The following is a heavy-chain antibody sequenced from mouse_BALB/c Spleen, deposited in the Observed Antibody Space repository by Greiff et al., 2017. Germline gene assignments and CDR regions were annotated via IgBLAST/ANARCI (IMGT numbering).Heavy chain of an antibody. V-gene: IGHV5-4*02. CDR2: ISDGGSYT. CDR1: GFTFSDYY. Sequence: EVHLVESGGGLVKPGGSLKLSCAASGFTFSDYYMYWVRQTPEKRLEWVATISDGGSYTYYPDSVKGRFTISRDNAKNNLYLQMSSLKSEDTAMYYCARDDYGNYELAMDYWGQGTSVTVSS. D-gene: IGHD2-1*01. J-gene: IGHJ4*01. CDR3: ARDDYGNYELAMDY.